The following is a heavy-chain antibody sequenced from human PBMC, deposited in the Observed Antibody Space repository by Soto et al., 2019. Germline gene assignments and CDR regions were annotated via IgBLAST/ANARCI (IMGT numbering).Heavy chain of an antibody. D-gene: IGHD3-10*01. V-gene: IGHV3-23*01. CDR2: VTVTGGST. Sequence: GGSLRLSCAASAISFNTYGVTWVRQAPGKGLEWVSTVTVTGGSTYYADSVKGRFTISRDRSNYTVSLLLNSLRVEDTAIYSCARQRSPEGWFDPWGQGTLVTVSS. CDR3: ARQRSPEGWFDP. J-gene: IGHJ5*02. CDR1: AISFNTYG.